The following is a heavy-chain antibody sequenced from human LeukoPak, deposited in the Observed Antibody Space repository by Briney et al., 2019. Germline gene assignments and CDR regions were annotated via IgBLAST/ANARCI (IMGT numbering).Heavy chain of an antibody. D-gene: IGHD2-2*01. CDR1: GGTFSSYA. V-gene: IGHV1-69*04. J-gene: IGHJ6*02. CDR3: VTGVFVPAASGMDV. CDR2: IIPILGIA. Sequence: GASMKVSCKASGGTFSSYAISWVRQAPGQGLEWMGRIIPILGIANYAQKFQGRVTITADKSTSTAYMELSSLRSEDTAVYYCVTGVFVPAASGMDVWGQGTTVTVSS.